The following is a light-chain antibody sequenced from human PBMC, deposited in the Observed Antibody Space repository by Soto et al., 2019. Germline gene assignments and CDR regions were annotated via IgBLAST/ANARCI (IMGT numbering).Light chain of an antibody. CDR3: QHYYSSPLT. CDR2: AAS. CDR1: QGIINY. J-gene: IGKJ4*01. V-gene: IGKV1-27*01. Sequence: DIQMTQSPSSLSASVGDRVTITCRASQGIINYLAWYQQKAGKVPKLLIYAASTLQSGVPSRFSGSGSGTDFTLTISSLQAEDVAVYYCQHYYSSPLTFGGGTKVDIK.